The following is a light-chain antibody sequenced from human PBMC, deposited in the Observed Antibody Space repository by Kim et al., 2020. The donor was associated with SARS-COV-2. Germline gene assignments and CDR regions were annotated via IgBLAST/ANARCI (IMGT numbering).Light chain of an antibody. J-gene: IGLJ3*02. CDR2: LDS. Sequence: SYELTQPPSLSVAPGKTATITCGGNNIGTKSVHWYQQKPGLAPLLVIFLDSERPSVIPERFSGSNSGNTAALTISRVEAGDEADYSCQVWDSSSDQWVFGGGTKL. V-gene: IGLV3-21*01. CDR3: QVWDSSSDQWV. CDR1: NIGTKS.